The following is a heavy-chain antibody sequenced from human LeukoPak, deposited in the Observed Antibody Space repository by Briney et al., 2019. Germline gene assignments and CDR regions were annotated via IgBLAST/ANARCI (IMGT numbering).Heavy chain of an antibody. CDR1: GGSFSGYY. V-gene: IGHV4-39*07. Sequence: SETLSLTCGVSGGSFSGYYWGWIRQPPGKGLEWIGSIYYSGSTYYNPSLKSRVTISVDTSKNQFSLKLSSVTAADTAVYYCARGIRKMIAARRFDIWGQGTMVTVSS. J-gene: IGHJ3*02. CDR3: ARGIRKMIAARRFDI. D-gene: IGHD6-6*01. CDR2: IYYSGST.